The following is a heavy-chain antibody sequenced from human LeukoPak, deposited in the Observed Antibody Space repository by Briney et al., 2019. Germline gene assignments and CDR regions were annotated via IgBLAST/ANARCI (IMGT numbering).Heavy chain of an antibody. CDR2: ISAYNGNT. J-gene: IGHJ4*02. D-gene: IGHD4-23*01. Sequence: ASVKVSCKASGYTFTSYGISWVRQPPGQGLERMGWISAYNGNTNYAQKLQGRVTMTTDTSTSTAYMELRSLRSDDTAVYYCARAYGGNSEADYWGQGTLVTVSS. CDR3: ARAYGGNSEADY. V-gene: IGHV1-18*01. CDR1: GYTFTSYG.